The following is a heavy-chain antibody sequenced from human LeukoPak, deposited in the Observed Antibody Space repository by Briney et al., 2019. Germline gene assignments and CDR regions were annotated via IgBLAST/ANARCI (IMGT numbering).Heavy chain of an antibody. CDR2: ISGSGGST. V-gene: IGHV3-23*01. CDR1: GFTFSSYA. Sequence: PGGSLRLSCAASGFTFSSYAMSWVRQAPGKGLEWVSAISGSGGSTYYADSVKGRFTISRDNSKNTLCLQMNSLRAEDTAVYYCAKDIVATIETNFDYWGQGTLVTVSS. D-gene: IGHD5-12*01. J-gene: IGHJ4*02. CDR3: AKDIVATIETNFDY.